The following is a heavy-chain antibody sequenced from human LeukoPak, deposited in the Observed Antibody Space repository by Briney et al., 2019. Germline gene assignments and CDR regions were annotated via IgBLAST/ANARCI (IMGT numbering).Heavy chain of an antibody. CDR3: AKEDSYHGSGSYFDY. Sequence: PGRSLRLSCAASGFIFSSYGMHWVRQAPGKGLEWVAVISYDGSIEYYADSVRGRFTISRDNSNNTLYLQMNSLRAEDTAVYYCAKEDSYHGSGSYFDYWGQGSLVTVSS. CDR1: GFIFSSYG. D-gene: IGHD3-10*01. J-gene: IGHJ4*02. CDR2: ISYDGSIE. V-gene: IGHV3-30*18.